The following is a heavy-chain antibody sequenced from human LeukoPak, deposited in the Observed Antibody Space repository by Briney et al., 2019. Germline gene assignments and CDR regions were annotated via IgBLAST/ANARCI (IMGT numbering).Heavy chain of an antibody. J-gene: IGHJ6*03. CDR1: GDSVSSNSAA. CDR2: TYYRSKWYN. Sequence: PSQTLSLTCAISGDSVSSNSAAWNWIRQSPSRGLEWLGRTYYRSKWYNDYAVSVKSRITINPDTSKNQFSLKLRSVTAADTAVYYCARTTEGGYTYDYFYYYYMDVWGKGTTVTISS. D-gene: IGHD5-18*01. CDR3: ARTTEGGYTYDYFYYYYMDV. V-gene: IGHV6-1*01.